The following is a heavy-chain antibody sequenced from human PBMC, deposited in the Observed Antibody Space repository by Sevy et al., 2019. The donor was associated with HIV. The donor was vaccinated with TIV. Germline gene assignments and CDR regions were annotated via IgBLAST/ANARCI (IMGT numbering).Heavy chain of an antibody. CDR2: ISYDGRNK. D-gene: IGHD3-22*01. J-gene: IGHJ5*02. CDR1: GFTFSSYG. CDR3: AKGNYYYDSSGYGATRANWFDP. Sequence: LSLTCAASGFTFSSYGMHWVRQAPGKGLEWVAVISYDGRNKYYADSVKGRFTISRDNSKNTLYLQMNSLRAEDTAVYYCAKGNYYYDSSGYGATRANWFDPWGQGTLVTVSS. V-gene: IGHV3-30*18.